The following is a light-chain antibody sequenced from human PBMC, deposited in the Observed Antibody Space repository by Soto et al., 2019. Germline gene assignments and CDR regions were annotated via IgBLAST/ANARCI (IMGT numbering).Light chain of an antibody. CDR1: QSLLDSDDGNTY. CDR3: MQRIEFPSYT. V-gene: IGKV2-40*01. J-gene: IGKJ2*01. CDR2: TLS. Sequence: DIVMTQTPLSLPVTPGEPASISCRSSQSLLDSDDGNTYLDWYLQKPGQSPQLLIYTLSYLASGVPERFSGSGSGTDFTLKISRVEAEDVGVYYCMQRIEFPSYTFGQGTKLEIK.